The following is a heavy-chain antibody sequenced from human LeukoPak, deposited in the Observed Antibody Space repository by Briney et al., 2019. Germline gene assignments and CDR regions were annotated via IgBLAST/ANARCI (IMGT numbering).Heavy chain of an antibody. Sequence: SETLSLTCTVSGSSIGTYSWSWIRQPPGKGLEWVGYIYTTGSTHYNPSLKSRVTMSLDTSKNQLSLRLSSATAADTAVFYCARHRAEMATITGDAFDIWGQGTMVTVSS. CDR3: ARHRAEMATITGDAFDI. V-gene: IGHV4-4*09. D-gene: IGHD5-24*01. CDR2: IYTTGST. CDR1: GSSIGTYS. J-gene: IGHJ3*02.